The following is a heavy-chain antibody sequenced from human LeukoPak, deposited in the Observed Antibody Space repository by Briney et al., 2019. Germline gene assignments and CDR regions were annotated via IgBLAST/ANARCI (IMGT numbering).Heavy chain of an antibody. Sequence: PGRSLRLSCAVSGFTFDDYTMHWVRQAPGKGLEWVSGISWNSGSIGYADSVKGRFTISRDNAKNSLYLQMNSLRAEDTALYYCAKDYYDSSGYYYSPNDAFDIWGQGTMVTVSS. D-gene: IGHD3-22*01. CDR3: AKDYYDSSGYYYSPNDAFDI. CDR1: GFTFDDYT. V-gene: IGHV3-9*01. J-gene: IGHJ3*02. CDR2: ISWNSGSI.